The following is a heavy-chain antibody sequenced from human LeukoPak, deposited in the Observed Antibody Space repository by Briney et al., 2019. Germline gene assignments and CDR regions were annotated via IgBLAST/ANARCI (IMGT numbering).Heavy chain of an antibody. J-gene: IGHJ6*02. V-gene: IGHV1-58*01. CDR1: GFAFATSA. CDR3: AATSTVTTGSTYYGMDV. Sequence: SVKVSCKASGFAFATSAVQWVRQARGQRLEWIGWIVVASGHTNYAQRFHERVTITRDMSTSTAYMELSSLRSEDTAVYYCAATSTVTTGSTYYGMDVWGQGTTVTVSS. CDR2: IVVASGHT. D-gene: IGHD4-17*01.